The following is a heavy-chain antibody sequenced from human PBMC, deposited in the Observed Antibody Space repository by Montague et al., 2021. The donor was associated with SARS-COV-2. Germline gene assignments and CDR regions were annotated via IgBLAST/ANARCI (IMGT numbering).Heavy chain of an antibody. CDR1: GFSLSTSGMC. V-gene: IGHV2-70*01. D-gene: IGHD3-9*01. J-gene: IGHJ6*02. CDR3: ARMPYDILTGSGYYGMDV. CDR2: IDWDDDK. Sequence: PALVKPTQTLTLTCPFSGFSLSTSGMCVSWIRQPPGKALEWLALIDWDDDKYYSTSLKTRLTISKDTSKNQVVLTMTNMDPVDTATYYCARMPYDILTGSGYYGMDVWGQGTTVTVSS.